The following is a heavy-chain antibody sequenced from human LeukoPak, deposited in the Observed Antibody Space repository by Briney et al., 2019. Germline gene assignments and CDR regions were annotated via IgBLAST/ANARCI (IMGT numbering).Heavy chain of an antibody. J-gene: IGHJ4*02. Sequence: PGGSLRLSCAASGFTFSSYAMSWVRQAPGKGLEWVANIKQDGSEKYYVDSVKGRFTISRDNAKNSLYLQMNSLRAEDTAVYYCARDLGGLGVIYYWGQGTLVTVSS. CDR3: ARDLGGLGVIYY. CDR1: GFTFSSYA. CDR2: IKQDGSEK. D-gene: IGHD2-21*01. V-gene: IGHV3-7*01.